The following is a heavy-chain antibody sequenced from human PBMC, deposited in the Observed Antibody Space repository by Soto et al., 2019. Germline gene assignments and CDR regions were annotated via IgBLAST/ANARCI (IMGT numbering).Heavy chain of an antibody. D-gene: IGHD3-10*01. J-gene: IGHJ4*02. CDR2: ISGSGGST. V-gene: IGHV3-23*01. Sequence: PGGSLRLSCAASGFTFSSYAVSWVRQAPGKGLEWVSAISGSGGSTYYADSVKGRFTISRDNSKNTLYLQMNSLRAEDTAVYYSAKDAGGNYYGSGSYQYFDYWGQGTLVTVSS. CDR3: AKDAGGNYYGSGSYQYFDY. CDR1: GFTFSSYA.